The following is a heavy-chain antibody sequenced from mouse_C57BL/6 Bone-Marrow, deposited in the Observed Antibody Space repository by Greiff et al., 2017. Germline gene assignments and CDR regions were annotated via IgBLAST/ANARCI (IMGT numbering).Heavy chain of an antibody. CDR2: ISYSGST. CDR1: GYSITSDY. V-gene: IGHV3-8*01. D-gene: IGHD2-5*01. J-gene: IGHJ2*01. CDR3: ARSYYSNYVGSFFDY. Sequence: EVKVVESGPGLAKPSQTLSLTCSVTGYSITSDYWNWIRKFPGNKLEYMGYISYSGSTYYNPSLKSRISITRDTSKNQYYLQLNSVTTEDTATYYCARSYYSNYVGSFFDYWGQGTTLTVSS.